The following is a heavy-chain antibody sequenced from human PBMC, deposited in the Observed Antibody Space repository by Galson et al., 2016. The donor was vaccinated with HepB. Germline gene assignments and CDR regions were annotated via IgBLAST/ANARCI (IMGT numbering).Heavy chain of an antibody. V-gene: IGHV3-30*03. J-gene: IGHJ3*02. CDR2: ISYGGKSK. CDR1: GFSFSSYV. D-gene: IGHD3-10*01. Sequence: SLRLSCAASGFSFSSYVMHWVRQAPGKGLEWVAVISYGGKSKFYGDSVKGRFTISRDHSKSTLYLQMNSLRAEGTAVYSCERPPSGEDDAFHIWGQGTLVTVSS. CDR3: ERPPSGEDDAFHI.